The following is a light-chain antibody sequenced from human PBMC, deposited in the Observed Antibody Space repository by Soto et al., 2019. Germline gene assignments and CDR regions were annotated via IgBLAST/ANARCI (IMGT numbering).Light chain of an antibody. CDR2: DAS. CDR3: QQSSNWPPTWT. Sequence: EIVLPQSPGTLSLSPGEGAPLSCRASQSVSSSYLAWYQQKPGQAPRLLIYDASNRATGIPARFSGSGSGTDFTLTIRRLEPEDFAVYYCQQSSNWPPTWTVGNGTKVAIK. J-gene: IGKJ1*01. V-gene: IGKV3D-20*02. CDR1: QSVSSSY.